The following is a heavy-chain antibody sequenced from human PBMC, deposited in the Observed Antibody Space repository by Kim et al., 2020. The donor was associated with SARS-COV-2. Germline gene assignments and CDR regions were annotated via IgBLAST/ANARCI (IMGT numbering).Heavy chain of an antibody. J-gene: IGHJ4*01. D-gene: IGHD1-26*01. V-gene: IGHV3-23*01. CDR3: AKLVGAVLSDF. CDR2: IGGSGSTT. Sequence: GGSLRLSCVASGFIFSSCGMHWVRQAPGKGLEWVSGIGGSGSTTYYGDSVKGRFTISRDNSKNTLYLQMNSLRADDTAVYFCAKLVGAVLSDFWGHGTLV. CDR1: GFIFSSCG.